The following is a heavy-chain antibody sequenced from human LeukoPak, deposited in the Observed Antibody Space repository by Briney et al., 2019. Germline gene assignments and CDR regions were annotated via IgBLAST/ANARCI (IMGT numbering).Heavy chain of an antibody. CDR2: ISPSSSTM. CDR3: AREAAYYMDV. CDR1: GFIFSTYS. J-gene: IGHJ6*03. D-gene: IGHD2-21*01. V-gene: IGHV3-48*01. Sequence: GGSLRLSCAASGFIFSTYSMNWVRQAPGKGLEWVSYISPSSSTMYYADSVEGRFTVSRDNGENSLFLHMNDLRAEDTAVYYCAREAAYYMDVWGKGTTVTVS.